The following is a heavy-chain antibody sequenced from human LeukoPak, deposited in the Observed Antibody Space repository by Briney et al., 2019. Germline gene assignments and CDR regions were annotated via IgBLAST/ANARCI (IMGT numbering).Heavy chain of an antibody. CDR2: ISSSGSTI. J-gene: IGHJ4*02. D-gene: IGHD5-24*01. V-gene: IGHV3-11*01. CDR3: AKERRDGYNRYFDY. CDR1: GFTFSDYY. Sequence: GGSLRLSCAASGFTFSDYYMSWIRQAPGKGLEWVSYISSSGSTIYYADSVKGRFTISRDNAKNSLYLQMNSLRAEDTAVYYCAKERRDGYNRYFDYWGRGTLVTVSS.